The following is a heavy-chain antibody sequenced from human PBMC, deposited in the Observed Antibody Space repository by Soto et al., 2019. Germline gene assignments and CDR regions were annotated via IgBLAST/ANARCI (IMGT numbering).Heavy chain of an antibody. D-gene: IGHD3-10*01. Sequence: ASVKVSCKASGGTFSSYAISWVRQAPGKGLEWMGGFDPEDGETIYAQKFQGRVTMTEDTSTDTAYMELSSLRSEDTAVYYCAPFRFGRVYFQFWAQGNLDTGSS. CDR2: FDPEDGET. CDR1: GGTFSSYA. CDR3: APFRFGRVYFQF. V-gene: IGHV1-24*01. J-gene: IGHJ1*01.